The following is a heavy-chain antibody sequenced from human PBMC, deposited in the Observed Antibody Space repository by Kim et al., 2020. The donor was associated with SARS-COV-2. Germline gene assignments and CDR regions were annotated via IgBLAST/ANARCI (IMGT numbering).Heavy chain of an antibody. Sequence: GESLKISCKGSGYSFTSYWIGWVRQMPGKGLEWMGIIYPGDSDTRYSPSFQGQVTISADKSISTAYLQWSSLKASDTAMYYCARNGDLYGYSSGWPYYYYCMDVWGQGTTVTVSS. CDR1: GYSFTSYW. CDR2: IYPGDSDT. D-gene: IGHD6-19*01. CDR3: ARNGDLYGYSSGWPYYYYCMDV. V-gene: IGHV5-51*01. J-gene: IGHJ6*02.